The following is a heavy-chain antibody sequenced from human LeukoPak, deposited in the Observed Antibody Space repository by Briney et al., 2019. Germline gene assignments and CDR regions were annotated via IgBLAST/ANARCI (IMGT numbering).Heavy chain of an antibody. D-gene: IGHD5-18*01. CDR2: IIPILGIA. Sequence: ASVKVSCKASGYTFTSYDISWVRQAPGQGLEWMGRIIPILGIANYAQKFQGRVTITADKSTSTAYMELSSLRSEDTAVYYCAREAIQLWLLDYWGQGTLVTVSS. V-gene: IGHV1-69*04. CDR3: AREAIQLWLLDY. J-gene: IGHJ4*02. CDR1: GYTFTSYD.